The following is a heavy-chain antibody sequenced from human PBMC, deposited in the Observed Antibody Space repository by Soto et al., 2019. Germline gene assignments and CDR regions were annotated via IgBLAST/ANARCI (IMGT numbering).Heavy chain of an antibody. CDR2: IYYSGST. J-gene: IGHJ5*02. CDR3: ARRMVGGVFRSGWCDP. CDR1: GGSISSSSYY. Sequence: QLQLQESGQGLVKPSETLSLPCTVSGGSISSSSYYWGWIRQPPGKGLEWIGSIYYSGSTYYNPSVRSRVTMSVDTHKNQFPLNLGSVTAAVTAVSYCARRMVGGVFRSGWCDPWGQGTLVTVSS. V-gene: IGHV4-39*01. D-gene: IGHD3-10*01.